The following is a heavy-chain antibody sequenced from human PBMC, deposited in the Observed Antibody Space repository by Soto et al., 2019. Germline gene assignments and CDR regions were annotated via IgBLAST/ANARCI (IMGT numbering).Heavy chain of an antibody. D-gene: IGHD2-15*01. CDR3: AKDTGRGGGSVFDY. J-gene: IGHJ4*02. Sequence: PGGSLRLSCAPSGFIFSNYAMSWVRQARGKGLEWVSAISGSGADTYYTESVEGRFTISRDNFKNTLYLQMNSLRAEDTAVYYCAKDTGRGGGSVFDYWGQGTLVTVSS. CDR1: GFIFSNYA. CDR2: ISGSGADT. V-gene: IGHV3-23*01.